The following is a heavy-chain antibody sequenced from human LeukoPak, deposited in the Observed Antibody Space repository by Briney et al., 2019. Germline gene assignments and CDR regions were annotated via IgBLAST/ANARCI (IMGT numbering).Heavy chain of an antibody. CDR3: AIMHPYYDGSGYWVQ. V-gene: IGHV3-23*01. CDR1: GFTFSSYA. CDR2: ISTSGGSS. Sequence: GESLRLSCAASGFTFSSYAMSWVRQPAAKGLEWVSCISTSGGSSSYADSVKGRFTISRDNPRNTLYMQMNSLRAEDTALYYCAIMHPYYDGSGYWVQWGQGTLVTVSS. D-gene: IGHD3-22*01. J-gene: IGHJ4*02.